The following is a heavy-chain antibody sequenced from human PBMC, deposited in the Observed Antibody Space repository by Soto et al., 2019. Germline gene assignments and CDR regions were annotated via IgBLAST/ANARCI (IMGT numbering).Heavy chain of an antibody. D-gene: IGHD5-12*01. V-gene: IGHV1-18*01. Sequence: QVQLVQSGAEVKKPGASVKVSCKASGYTFTRSGISWVRQAPGQGLEWMGWISTYNGDTKYAQTFQGRVTMTTDTSTSTVHMEVTSLRSDYTAVYYCATEGVAPYYCSGMDVWGQGTPVTVSS. CDR1: GYTFTRSG. CDR2: ISTYNGDT. CDR3: ATEGVAPYYCSGMDV. J-gene: IGHJ6*02.